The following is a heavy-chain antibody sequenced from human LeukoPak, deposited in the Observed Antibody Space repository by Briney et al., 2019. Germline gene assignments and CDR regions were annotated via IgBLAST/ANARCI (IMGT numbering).Heavy chain of an antibody. CDR1: GGSITPYY. Sequence: PSETLSLTCTVSGGSITPYYWSWIRQPPGKGLEWIGYISYSGSTYYKSSLKSRVTISVDTSKNQFSLKLSSVTAADTAVYYCARAIAAAGSFNWFDPWGQGTLVTVSS. CDR2: ISYSGST. V-gene: IGHV4-59*01. J-gene: IGHJ5*02. CDR3: ARAIAAAGSFNWFDP. D-gene: IGHD6-13*01.